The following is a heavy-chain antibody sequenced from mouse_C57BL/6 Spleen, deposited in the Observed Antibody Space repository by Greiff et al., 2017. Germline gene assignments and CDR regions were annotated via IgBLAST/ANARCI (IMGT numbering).Heavy chain of an antibody. CDR1: GYSITSGYY. CDR3: ASYYIAY. V-gene: IGHV3-6*01. J-gene: IGHJ3*01. Sequence: EVQLQESGPGLVKPSQSLSLTCSVTGYSITSGYYWNWIRQFPGNKLEWMGYISYDGSNNYNPSLKNRISITRDTSKNQFFLKLNSVTTEDTATYYCASYYIAYWGQGTLVTVSA. CDR2: ISYDGSN. D-gene: IGHD2-12*01.